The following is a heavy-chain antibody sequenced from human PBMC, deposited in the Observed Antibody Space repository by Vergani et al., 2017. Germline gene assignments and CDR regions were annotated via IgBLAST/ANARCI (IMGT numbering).Heavy chain of an antibody. V-gene: IGHV3-23*04. CDR2: ISGSGGST. J-gene: IGHJ4*02. D-gene: IGHD6-13*01. Sequence: VQLVQSGGGLVQPGRSLRLSCAASGFTFSSYAMSWVRQAPGKGLEWVSAISGSGGSTYYADSVKGRFTISRDNAKNSLYLQMNSLRAEDTAVYYCARNPGRGSSWFCDDYWGQGTLVTVSS. CDR1: GFTFSSYA. CDR3: ARNPGRGSSWFCDDY.